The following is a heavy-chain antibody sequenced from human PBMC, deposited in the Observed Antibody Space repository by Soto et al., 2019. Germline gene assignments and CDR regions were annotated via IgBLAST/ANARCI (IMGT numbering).Heavy chain of an antibody. V-gene: IGHV1-18*01. CDR1: GYTFTSYG. CDR2: ISAYNGNT. Sequence: ASVKVSCKASGYTFTSYGISWVRQAPGQGLEWMGWISAYNGNTNYAQKFQGRVTITADKSTSTAYMELSSLRSEDTAVYYCARYKAAPSPITIFGVVRPPYYYYGMDVWGQGTTVTVSS. CDR3: ARYKAAPSPITIFGVVRPPYYYYGMDV. D-gene: IGHD3-3*01. J-gene: IGHJ6*02.